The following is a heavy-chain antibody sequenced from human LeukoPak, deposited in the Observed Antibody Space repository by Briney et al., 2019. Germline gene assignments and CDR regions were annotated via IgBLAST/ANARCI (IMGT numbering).Heavy chain of an antibody. V-gene: IGHV1-2*02. CDR3: ARGLHIVVVPAATTFDY. CDR1: GYTFTGYY. CDR2: INPNSGGT. D-gene: IGHD2-2*01. Sequence: VASVKVSCKASGYTFTGYYMHWVRQAPGQGLEWMGWINPNSGGTNYAQKFQGRVTMTRDTSISTAYMELSRLRSDDTAVYYCARGLHIVVVPAATTFDYWGQGTLVTASS. J-gene: IGHJ4*02.